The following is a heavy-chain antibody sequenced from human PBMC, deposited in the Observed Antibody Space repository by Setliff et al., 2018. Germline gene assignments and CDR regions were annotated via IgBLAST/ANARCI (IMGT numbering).Heavy chain of an antibody. D-gene: IGHD6-13*01. CDR3: ARDRVAAAGEIRYYFDY. J-gene: IGHJ4*02. Sequence: GASVKVSCKASGYTFTDYAMHWVRQAPGQRLEWMGWINPANGNTKYSQKFQGRVTITRDTSASTAYMELSSLRSEDTAVYYCARDRVAAAGEIRYYFDYWGQGTLVTVSS. CDR1: GYTFTDYA. CDR2: INPANGNT. V-gene: IGHV1-3*01.